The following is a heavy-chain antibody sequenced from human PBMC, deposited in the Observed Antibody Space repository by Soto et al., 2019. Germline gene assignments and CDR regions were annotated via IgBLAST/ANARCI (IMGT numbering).Heavy chain of an antibody. CDR3: ARSTGYGDPYFDY. Sequence: PSETLSLTCTVSGGSIRTYYWNWIRQPPGKGLEWIGYMYYGGSTNYNPSLKSRVTVSGDTSKNDFSLKLTSVTAADTAVYYCARSTGYGDPYFDYWGRGTLVTVSS. J-gene: IGHJ4*02. CDR2: MYYGGST. CDR1: GGSIRTYY. V-gene: IGHV4-59*01. D-gene: IGHD4-17*01.